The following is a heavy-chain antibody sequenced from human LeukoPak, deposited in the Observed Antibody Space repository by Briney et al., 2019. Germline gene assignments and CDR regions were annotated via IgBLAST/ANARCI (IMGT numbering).Heavy chain of an antibody. CDR2: IWYDGSNE. Sequence: GGSLRLSCAASGFTFNIYGMHWVRQAPGKGLEWVAIIWYDGSNEYYADSVKGRFSISRDNSKNTLYLQMNSLRAEDTAVYYCAREAATGAPTCSDSWGQGTLVTVSS. CDR1: GFTFNIYG. CDR3: AREAATGAPTCSDS. J-gene: IGHJ4*02. D-gene: IGHD1-1*01. V-gene: IGHV3-33*01.